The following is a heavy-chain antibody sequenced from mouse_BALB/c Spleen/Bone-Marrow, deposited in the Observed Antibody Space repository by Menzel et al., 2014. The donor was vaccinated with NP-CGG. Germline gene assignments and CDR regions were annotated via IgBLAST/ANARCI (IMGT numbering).Heavy chain of an antibody. CDR2: INPSSGYT. V-gene: IGHV1-4*01. Sequence: VQLQQSGAELARPGASVKMSCKASGYTFTSYTMHWVKPRPGQGLEWIGYINPSSGYTNYNQKFKDKATLTADKSSSTAYMQLSSLTSEDSVVYYCARSYYDYDRAWFAYWGQGTLVTVSA. CDR3: ARSYYDYDRAWFAY. D-gene: IGHD2-4*01. CDR1: GYTFTSYT. J-gene: IGHJ3*01.